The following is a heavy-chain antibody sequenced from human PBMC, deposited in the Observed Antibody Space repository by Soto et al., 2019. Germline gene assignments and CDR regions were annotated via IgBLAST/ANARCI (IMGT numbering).Heavy chain of an antibody. V-gene: IGHV3-30*18. CDR1: GFTFSSYG. CDR3: AKDHSSSRGYYYYYGMDV. CDR2: ISHDGSNK. D-gene: IGHD6-13*01. Sequence: GGSLRLSCAASGFTFSSYGMHWVRQAPGKGLEWVAVISHDGSNKYYADSVKGRFAISRDNSKNTLYLQMNSLRAEDTAVYYCAKDHSSSRGYYYYYGMDVWGQGTTVTVSS. J-gene: IGHJ6*02.